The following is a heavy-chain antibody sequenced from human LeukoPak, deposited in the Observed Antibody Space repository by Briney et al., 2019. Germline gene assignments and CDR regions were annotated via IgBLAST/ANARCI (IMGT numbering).Heavy chain of an antibody. Sequence: SETPSLTCTVSGGSISSSSYYWGWIRQPPGKGLEWIGSIFYSGSTYYNPSLKSRVTISVDTSQKQFSLKLSSVTAADTAVYYCARTLTYYYDTSGRPDAFDIWGQGTMVSVSS. CDR2: IFYSGST. CDR1: GGSISSSSYY. D-gene: IGHD3-22*01. CDR3: ARTLTYYYDTSGRPDAFDI. V-gene: IGHV4-39*01. J-gene: IGHJ3*02.